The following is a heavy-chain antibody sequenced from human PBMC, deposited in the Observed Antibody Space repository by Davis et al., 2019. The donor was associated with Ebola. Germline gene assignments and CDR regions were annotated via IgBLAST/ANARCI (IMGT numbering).Heavy chain of an antibody. J-gene: IGHJ4*02. CDR2: ISAYNGNT. CDR3: ARTSARGVTKGGYYFDY. CDR1: GYTFTSYG. Sequence: AASVKVSCKASGYTFTSYGISWVRQAPGQGLEWMGWISAYNGNTNYAQKLQGRVTMTRDTSTSTVYMELSSLRSEDTAVYYCARTSARGVTKGGYYFDYWGQGTLVTVSS. V-gene: IGHV1-18*01. D-gene: IGHD4-17*01.